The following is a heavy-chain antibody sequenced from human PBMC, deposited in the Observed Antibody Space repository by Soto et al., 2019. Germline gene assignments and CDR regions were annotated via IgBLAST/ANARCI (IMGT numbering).Heavy chain of an antibody. J-gene: IGHJ3*02. CDR1: GFTSSSYS. V-gene: IGHV3-21*01. Sequence: GGSLRLSCAASGFTSSSYSKNWVRHAPGKGLEWVSSISSSSSYIYYADSVKGPFTISRDNAKNSLYLQMNSLRAEDTVVYYCASNQVSQYQLLFSSFDIWGQGIMVTV. D-gene: IGHD2-2*01. CDR3: ASNQVSQYQLLFSSFDI. CDR2: ISSSSSYI.